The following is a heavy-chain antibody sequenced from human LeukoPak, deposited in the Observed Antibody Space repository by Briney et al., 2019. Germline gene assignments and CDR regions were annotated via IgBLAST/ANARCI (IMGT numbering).Heavy chain of an antibody. Sequence: GGSPRLSCAASGFTFSSYNMNWVRQAPGKGLEWVSSISDSTTYTYYADSVKGRFTISRDSGKNSLFLQMNSLRAEDTAVYYCATEGVVSGTSGKSLFDYWGQGTLVTVSS. CDR2: ISDSTTYT. CDR1: GFTFSSYN. V-gene: IGHV3-21*01. CDR3: ATEGVVSGTSGKSLFDY. J-gene: IGHJ4*02. D-gene: IGHD2-8*01.